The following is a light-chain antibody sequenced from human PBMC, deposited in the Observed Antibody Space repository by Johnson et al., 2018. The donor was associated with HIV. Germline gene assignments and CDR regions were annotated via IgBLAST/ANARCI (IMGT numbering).Light chain of an antibody. J-gene: IGLJ1*01. V-gene: IGLV1-51*01. CDR2: DNN. CDR1: SSNIGNYH. Sequence: QSVLTQPPSVSAASGQKVNIPCSGSSSNIGNYHVSWYQHLPGTASKLPIYDNNKRPSGIPDRFSGSKLGTSATLRITGVQPEDAADYYCGTWDSRLSNYVIGT. CDR3: GTWDSRLSNYV.